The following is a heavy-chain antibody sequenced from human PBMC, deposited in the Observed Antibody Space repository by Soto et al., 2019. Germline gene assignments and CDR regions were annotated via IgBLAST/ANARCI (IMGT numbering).Heavy chain of an antibody. J-gene: IGHJ4*02. CDR1: GYTFTSYA. V-gene: IGHV1-3*01. Sequence: QVQLVQSGAEVKKPGASVKVSCKASGYTFTSYAMHWVRQAPGQRLEWMGWINAGNGNTKYSQKFQGRVTITRDTXAXTAYMELSSLRSEDTAVYYCARAGYYYDSSGSDLDYWGQGTLVTVSS. CDR3: ARAGYYYDSSGSDLDY. D-gene: IGHD3-22*01. CDR2: INAGNGNT.